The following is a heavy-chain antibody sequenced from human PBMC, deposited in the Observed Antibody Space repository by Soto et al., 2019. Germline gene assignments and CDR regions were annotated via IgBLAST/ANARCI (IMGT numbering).Heavy chain of an antibody. D-gene: IGHD6-13*01. J-gene: IGHJ4*02. CDR2: IYYSGST. CDR1: GGSISSYY. Sequence: PSETLSLTCTVSGGSISSYYWSWIRQPPGKGLEWIGYIYYSGSTNYNPSLKSRVTISVDTSRNQFSLKLSSVTAADTAVYYCAREDSSIAAAGLDYWGQGTLVTVSS. V-gene: IGHV4-59*01. CDR3: AREDSSIAAAGLDY.